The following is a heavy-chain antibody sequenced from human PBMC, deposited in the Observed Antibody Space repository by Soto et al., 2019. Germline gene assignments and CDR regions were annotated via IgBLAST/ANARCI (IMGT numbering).Heavy chain of an antibody. J-gene: IGHJ5*02. D-gene: IGHD3-3*01. CDR2: INPSGGST. CDR3: ARDLSRVTIFGVVIASGPNWFDP. V-gene: IGHV1-46*01. CDR1: GYTFTSYY. Sequence: ASVKVSCKASGYTFTSYYMHWVRQAPGQGLEWMGIINPSGGSTSYAQKFQGRVTMTRDTSTSTVYMELSSLRSEDTAVYYCARDLSRVTIFGVVIASGPNWFDPWGQGTPVTVSS.